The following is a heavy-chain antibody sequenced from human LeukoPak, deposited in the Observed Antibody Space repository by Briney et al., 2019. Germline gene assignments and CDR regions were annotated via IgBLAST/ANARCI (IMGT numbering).Heavy chain of an antibody. Sequence: SGGSLRLSCAASGFTFSSYGMHWVRQAPGKGLEWVAFIRYDGSNKYYADSVKGRFTISRDNSKNTLYLQMNSLRPEDTAVYYCAKGSASSSWDFDCWGQGTLVTVSS. CDR3: AKGSASSSWDFDC. V-gene: IGHV3-30*02. D-gene: IGHD6-13*01. CDR2: IRYDGSNK. CDR1: GFTFSSYG. J-gene: IGHJ4*02.